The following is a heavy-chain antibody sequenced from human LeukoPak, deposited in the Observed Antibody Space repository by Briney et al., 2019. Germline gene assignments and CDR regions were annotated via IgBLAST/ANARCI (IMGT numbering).Heavy chain of an antibody. J-gene: IGHJ3*02. CDR3: ARDRNWGYGGFDI. CDR2: IKQDGSEE. Sequence: LPGGSLRLSCAASGFTFSSYWMTWVRQAPGKGLEWVANIKQDGSEEYYVDSVKGRFTISRDNAKNSLYLQMNSLRVEDTAVYYCARDRNWGYGGFDIWGQGTMVTVSS. CDR1: GFTFSSYW. V-gene: IGHV3-7*04. D-gene: IGHD7-27*01.